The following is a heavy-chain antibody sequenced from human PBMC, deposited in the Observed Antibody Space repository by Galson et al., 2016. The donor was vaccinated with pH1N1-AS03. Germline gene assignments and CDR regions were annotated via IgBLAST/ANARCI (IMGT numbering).Heavy chain of an antibody. Sequence: SVTVSCKASRYIFTGFYVHWVRQAPGQGLVRMGWNNPNNGVTNYAQKFQAWINMPGDTSISTAYLELYGLKSADTAVYYCARDPRGPCASATCATTYYFGMDVWGQGTTVIVSS. CDR1: RYIFTGFY. CDR2: NNPNNGVT. D-gene: IGHD1-26*01. V-gene: IGHV1-2*04. CDR3: ARDPRGPCASATCATTYYFGMDV. J-gene: IGHJ6*02.